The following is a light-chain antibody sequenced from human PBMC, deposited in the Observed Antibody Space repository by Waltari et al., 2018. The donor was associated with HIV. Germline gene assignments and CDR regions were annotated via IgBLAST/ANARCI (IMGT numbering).Light chain of an antibody. CDR2: DVN. Sequence: QSPLTQPRSVSGSPGQSVTISCTGSASDVGGYHYVSWYQQHPGKAPKLLIYDVNKRPLGVPDRCSGSKSGNTSSLTISGLQTEDEADYYCCSYAGSSYVFGTETKVTVL. V-gene: IGLV2-11*01. CDR1: ASDVGGYHY. J-gene: IGLJ1*01. CDR3: CSYAGSSYV.